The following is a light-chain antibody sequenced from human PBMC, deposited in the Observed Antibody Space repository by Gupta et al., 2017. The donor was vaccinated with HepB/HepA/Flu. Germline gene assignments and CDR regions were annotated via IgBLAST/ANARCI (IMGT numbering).Light chain of an antibody. CDR3: SSWTDTGAHWL. V-gene: IGLV2-14*01. J-gene: IGLJ3*02. CDR1: SRDIGGYDR. Sequence: SALTQPASVSGSPGQSITISCPGTSRDIGGYDRVSWYQQYPGKAPRMMIFDVYNRPSGISNRFSASKSGNSASLTISGLQPEDEATYYCSSWTDTGAHWLFGGGTKVTVL. CDR2: DVY.